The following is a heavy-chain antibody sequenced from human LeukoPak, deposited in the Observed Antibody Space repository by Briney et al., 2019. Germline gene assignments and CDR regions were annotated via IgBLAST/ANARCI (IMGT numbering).Heavy chain of an antibody. CDR2: IYTSGST. D-gene: IGHD6-13*01. CDR3: ARHGQQLVRLLPLYFDY. V-gene: IGHV4-4*07. J-gene: IGHJ4*02. Sequence: PSETLSLTCTVSGGSISSYYWSWIRQPAGKGLEWIGRIYTSGSTNYNPSLKSRVTMSVDTSKNQFSPKLSSVTAADTAVYYCARHGQQLVRLLPLYFDYWGQGTLVTVSS. CDR1: GGSISSYY.